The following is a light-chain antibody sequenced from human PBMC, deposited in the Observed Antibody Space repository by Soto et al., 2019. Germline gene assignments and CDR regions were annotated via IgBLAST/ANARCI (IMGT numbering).Light chain of an antibody. CDR2: DAS. Sequence: DIQMTQSPSTLSASVGDRVPITCRASQSISSWLAWYQQKPGKAPKLLIYDASSLESGVPSRFSGSGSGTEFTLTISSLQPDEFATYYCQQYNSYLYTFGQGTKLEIK. CDR1: QSISSW. J-gene: IGKJ2*01. V-gene: IGKV1-5*01. CDR3: QQYNSYLYT.